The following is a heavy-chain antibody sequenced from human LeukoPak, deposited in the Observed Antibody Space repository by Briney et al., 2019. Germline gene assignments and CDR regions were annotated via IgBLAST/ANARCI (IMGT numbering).Heavy chain of an antibody. CDR3: ARPYYYDSSGYWTDAFDI. V-gene: IGHV1-8*01. Sequence: ASVKVSCKASGYTFTSYDINWVRQATGQGLEWMGWMNPNSGNTGYAQKFQGRVTMTRDTSISTAYMGLSRLRSDDTAVYYCARPYYYDSSGYWTDAFDIWGQGTMVTVSS. J-gene: IGHJ3*02. CDR1: GYTFTSYD. D-gene: IGHD3-22*01. CDR2: MNPNSGNT.